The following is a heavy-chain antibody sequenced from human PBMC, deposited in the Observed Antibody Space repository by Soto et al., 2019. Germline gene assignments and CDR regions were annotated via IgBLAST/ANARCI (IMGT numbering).Heavy chain of an antibody. CDR1: GYTFTAYH. CDR2: INPKFGDT. D-gene: IGHD3-10*02. Sequence: QVRLVQSGAEVKEPGDSVRVSCEASGYTFTAYHIHWVRQAPGQGLEWMGWINPKFGDTGYAQGFQGRVSMTSDRSISTVYMELSRLTSDDTAIYYCARNMDYYYGRGSGNGHGVWGQGTTVTVFS. V-gene: IGHV1-2*02. J-gene: IGHJ6*02. CDR3: ARNMDYYYGRGSGNGHGV.